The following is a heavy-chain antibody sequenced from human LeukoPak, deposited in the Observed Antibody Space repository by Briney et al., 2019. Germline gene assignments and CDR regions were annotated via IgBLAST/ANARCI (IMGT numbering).Heavy chain of an antibody. V-gene: IGHV4-39*01. J-gene: IGHJ4*02. D-gene: IGHD5-18*01. CDR2: IYYSGST. CDR1: GDSLSRRHYY. Sequence: SEPQTLLCTVSGDSLSRRHYYWAWIRQPPGKGLEWIGSIYYSGSTYYTPSLTSRLTLSVDTSKNQFSLKLSTGTAAGTAVYYCAKTVHTGMVSVYRGQGALVTVSS. CDR3: AKTVHTGMVSVY.